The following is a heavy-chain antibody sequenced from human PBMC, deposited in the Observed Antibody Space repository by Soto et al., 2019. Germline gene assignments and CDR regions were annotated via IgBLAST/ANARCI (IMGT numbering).Heavy chain of an antibody. Sequence: GASVKVSCKASGGTFSSYAISWVRQAPGQGLEWMGGIIPIFGTANYAQKFQGRVTITADESTSTAYMELSSLRSEDTAVYYCAKGNPYCSSTSCSPAVFDYWGQGILVTVS. V-gene: IGHV1-69*13. CDR3: AKGNPYCSSTSCSPAVFDY. D-gene: IGHD2-2*01. CDR2: IIPIFGTA. CDR1: GGTFSSYA. J-gene: IGHJ4*02.